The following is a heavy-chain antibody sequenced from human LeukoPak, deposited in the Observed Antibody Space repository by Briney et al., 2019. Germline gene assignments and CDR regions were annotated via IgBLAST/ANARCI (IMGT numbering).Heavy chain of an antibody. CDR3: ARPHYGSGSYDWYFDY. CDR1: GYSFTSYW. D-gene: IGHD3-10*01. J-gene: IGHJ4*02. V-gene: IGHV5-51*01. CDR2: TYPGDSDT. Sequence: GESLKISCKGSGYSFTSYWIGWVRQMPGKGLEWMGITYPGDSDTRYSPSFQGQVTISADKSISTAYLQWSSLKASDTAMYYCARPHYGSGSYDWYFDYWGQGTLVTVSS.